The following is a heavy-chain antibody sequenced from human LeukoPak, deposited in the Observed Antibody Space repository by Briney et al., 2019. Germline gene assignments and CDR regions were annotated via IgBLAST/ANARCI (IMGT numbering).Heavy chain of an antibody. Sequence: PGRSLRLSCAASGFTFSSYGMHWVRQAPGKGLGWVAVIWYDGSNKYYADSVKGRFTISRDNSKNTLYLQMNSLRAEDTAVYYCAREPRIDYYGSGSHYYYYGMDVWGKGTTVTVSS. D-gene: IGHD3-10*01. V-gene: IGHV3-33*01. CDR2: IWYDGSNK. CDR3: AREPRIDYYGSGSHYYYYGMDV. J-gene: IGHJ6*04. CDR1: GFTFSSYG.